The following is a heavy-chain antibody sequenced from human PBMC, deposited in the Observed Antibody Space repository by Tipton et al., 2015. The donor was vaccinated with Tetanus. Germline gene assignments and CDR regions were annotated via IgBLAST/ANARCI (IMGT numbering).Heavy chain of an antibody. D-gene: IGHD2-2*01. Sequence: QLVQSGGGLIQPGEALRLSCAASGFTVSSNYMTWVRQAPGKGLEWVSLIYSGGNTYYADSVKGRFTISRYNSKNTLYLQMNSLRAKAAAVYYCNGGSTRAYFDYWGQGTLVTVSS. CDR2: IYSGGNT. CDR3: NGGSTRAYFDY. J-gene: IGHJ4*02. V-gene: IGHV3-53*01. CDR1: GFTVSSNY.